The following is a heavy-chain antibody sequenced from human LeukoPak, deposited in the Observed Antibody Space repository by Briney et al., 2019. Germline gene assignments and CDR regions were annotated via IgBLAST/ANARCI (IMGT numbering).Heavy chain of an antibody. CDR1: GYTFTGYY. Sequence: GASVKVSCKASGYTFTGYYMHWVRQAPGQGLEWMGWINPNSGGTNYAQKFQGRVTMTRDTSISTAYMELSRLRSDDTAVYYCATSAGPAAILRFRFDYWGQGTLVTVSS. CDR3: ATSAGPAAILRFRFDY. CDR2: INPNSGGT. V-gene: IGHV1-2*02. D-gene: IGHD2-2*02. J-gene: IGHJ4*02.